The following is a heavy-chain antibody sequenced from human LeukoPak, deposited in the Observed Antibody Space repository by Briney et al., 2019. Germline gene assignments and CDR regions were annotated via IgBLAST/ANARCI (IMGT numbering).Heavy chain of an antibody. J-gene: IGHJ3*01. CDR1: GFTVSSYG. Sequence: GGSLRLSCAASGFTVSSYGITWVRQAPGQGLEWVSAFSATDGSAQYAESVRGRFTISRDHSKNSLYLQMNSLRDEDTAVYFCAKARIVAAGTGAFDVWGQGTMVTVSS. V-gene: IGHV3-23*01. CDR3: AKARIVAAGTGAFDV. D-gene: IGHD6-13*01. CDR2: FSATDGSA.